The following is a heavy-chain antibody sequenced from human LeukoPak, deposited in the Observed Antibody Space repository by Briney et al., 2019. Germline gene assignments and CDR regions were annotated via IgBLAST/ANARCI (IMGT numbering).Heavy chain of an antibody. D-gene: IGHD2-8*01. CDR1: GGSISSSSYY. CDR3: ARDNKDIVLMVYATHSDY. CDR2: IYYSGST. V-gene: IGHV4-39*02. Sequence: RASETLSLTCTVSGGSISSSSYYWGWIRQPPGKGLEWIGSIYYSGSTYYNPSLKSRVTISVDTSKNQFSLKLSSVTAADTAVYYCARDNKDIVLMVYATHSDYWGQGTLVTVSS. J-gene: IGHJ4*02.